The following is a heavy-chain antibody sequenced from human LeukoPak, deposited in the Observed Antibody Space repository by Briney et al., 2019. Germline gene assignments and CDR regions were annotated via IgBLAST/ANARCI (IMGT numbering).Heavy chain of an antibody. J-gene: IGHJ4*02. Sequence: ASVKVSCKASGYTFTSYGISWVRQAPGQGLEWMGWISAYNGNTNYAQKLQGRVTMTTDTSTSTAYMELRSLGSDDTAVYYCARDLYYDYIWGSYRYFDYWGQGTLVTVSS. CDR3: ARDLYYDYIWGSYRYFDY. D-gene: IGHD3-16*02. CDR1: GYTFTSYG. CDR2: ISAYNGNT. V-gene: IGHV1-18*01.